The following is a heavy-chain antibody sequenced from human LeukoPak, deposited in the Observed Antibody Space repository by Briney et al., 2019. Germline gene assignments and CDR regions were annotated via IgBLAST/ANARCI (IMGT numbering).Heavy chain of an antibody. CDR2: IYYSGST. V-gene: IGHV4-61*01. D-gene: IGHD6-13*01. J-gene: IGHJ5*02. Sequence: SETLSLTCSVSGGSVSSCSYYWRWIRQPRGKGLEWIEYIYYSGSTNYNPSLKSRVTISVDTSKNQFSLKLSSVAAADTAVYYCGRGAAAEEPWFDPWGEGALVTVSS. CDR1: GGSVSSCSYY. CDR3: GRGAAAEEPWFDP.